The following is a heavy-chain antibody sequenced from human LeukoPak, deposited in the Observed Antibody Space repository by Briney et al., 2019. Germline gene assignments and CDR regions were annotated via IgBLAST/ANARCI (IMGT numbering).Heavy chain of an antibody. CDR1: GYTFTSYD. J-gene: IGHJ5*02. CDR2: MNPNSGNT. CDR3: ARLYILTGYYWFDP. D-gene: IGHD3-9*01. Sequence: ASVKVSCKASGYTFTSYDINWVRQATGQGLEWMGWMNPNSGNTGYAQKFQGRVTMTRDTSISTAYMELSRLRSDDTAVYYCARLYILTGYYWFDPWGQGTLVTVSS. V-gene: IGHV1-8*01.